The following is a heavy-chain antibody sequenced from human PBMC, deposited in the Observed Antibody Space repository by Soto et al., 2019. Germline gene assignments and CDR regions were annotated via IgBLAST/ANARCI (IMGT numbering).Heavy chain of an antibody. CDR3: AKDSSSFYYYGMDV. D-gene: IGHD6-6*01. V-gene: IGHV3-30*18. Sequence: HPGGSLRLSCAASGFTFSSYGMHWVRQAPGKGLEWVAVISYDGSNKYYADSVKGRFTISRDSSKNTLYLQMNSLRAEDTAVYYCAKDSSSFYYYGMDVWGQGTTVTVSS. CDR1: GFTFSSYG. CDR2: ISYDGSNK. J-gene: IGHJ6*02.